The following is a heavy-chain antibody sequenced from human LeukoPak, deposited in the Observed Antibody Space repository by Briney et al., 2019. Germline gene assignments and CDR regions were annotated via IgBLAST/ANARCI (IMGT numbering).Heavy chain of an antibody. J-gene: IGHJ4*02. CDR1: GYTFTDYY. D-gene: IGHD1-26*01. CDR3: ARDSQVGATGY. V-gene: IGHV1-2*02. CDR2: INPNSGGT. Sequence: ASVKVSCKTSGYTFTDYYMHWVRQVPGQGLEWMGWINPNSGGTNYAQKFQGRVTMTRDTSISTAYMELSRLRSDDTAVYYCARDSQVGATGYWGQGTLVTVSS.